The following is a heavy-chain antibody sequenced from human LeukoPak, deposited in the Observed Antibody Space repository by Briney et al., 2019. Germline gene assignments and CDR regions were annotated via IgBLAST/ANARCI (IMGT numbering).Heavy chain of an antibody. J-gene: IGHJ4*02. Sequence: GGSLRLFCAPSGFAFSSSGMHWVRQAPGKGLEWVAVIWDDGSNEYYADSVKGRFTISRDNSKNTLYLQMNSLRAEDTAVYYCAKDYGWNAIVRATAGFDFWGQGTLVTVSS. CDR1: GFAFSSSG. V-gene: IGHV3-30*02. D-gene: IGHD1-26*01. CDR2: IWDDGSNE. CDR3: AKDYGWNAIVRATAGFDF.